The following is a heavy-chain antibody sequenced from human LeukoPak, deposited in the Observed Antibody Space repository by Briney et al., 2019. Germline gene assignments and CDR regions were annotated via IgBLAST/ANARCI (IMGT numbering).Heavy chain of an antibody. D-gene: IGHD3-9*01. Sequence: ASVKVSCKASGGTFSSYAISWVRQAPGQGLEWMGEIIPIFGTANYAQKFQGRVTITADKSTSTAYMELSSLRSEDTAVYYCAITYYDILTGYYVYDAFDIWGQGTMVTVSS. CDR1: GGTFSSYA. CDR3: AITYYDILTGYYVYDAFDI. J-gene: IGHJ3*02. CDR2: IIPIFGTA. V-gene: IGHV1-69*06.